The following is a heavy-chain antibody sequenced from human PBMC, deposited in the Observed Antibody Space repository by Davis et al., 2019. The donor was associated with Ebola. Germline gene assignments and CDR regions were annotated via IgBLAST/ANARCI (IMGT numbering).Heavy chain of an antibody. J-gene: IGHJ4*02. CDR3: ARDFCSGGSCFFDY. V-gene: IGHV3-30*03. CDR2: ISYDGSNK. Sequence: GESLKISCAASGFTFSNYWMNWVRQAPGKGLEWVAVISYDGSNKYYADSVKGRFTISRDNSKNTLYLQMNSLRAEDTAVYYCARDFCSGGSCFFDYWGQGTLVTVSS. CDR1: GFTFSNYW. D-gene: IGHD2-15*01.